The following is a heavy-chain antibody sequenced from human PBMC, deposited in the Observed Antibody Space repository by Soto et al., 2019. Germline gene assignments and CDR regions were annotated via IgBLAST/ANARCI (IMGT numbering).Heavy chain of an antibody. V-gene: IGHV3-30*18. J-gene: IGHJ4*02. CDR1: GFTFSSYG. CDR2: ISKDGSDE. CDR3: AKDSPSIAY. Sequence: GGSLRLSCAASGFTFSSYGMHWVRQAPGKGLEWVAIISKDGSDEYYGDSVRGRFTISRDNSNNTLYLQMNGLRAEDTAVYYCAKDSPSIAYWGRGTLVTVSS.